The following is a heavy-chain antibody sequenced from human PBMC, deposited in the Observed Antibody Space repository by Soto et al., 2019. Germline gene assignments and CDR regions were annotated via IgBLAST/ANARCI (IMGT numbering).Heavy chain of an antibody. CDR3: ARVRCSGGSCSGYNWFDH. CDR1: GGSISSYY. Sequence: SETLSLTCTVSGGSISSYYWSWIRQPPGKGLEWIGYIYYSGSTNYNPSLKSRVTISVDTSKNQFSLKLSSVTAADTAVYYCARVRCSGGSCSGYNWFDHWGQGTLVTVSS. V-gene: IGHV4-59*01. D-gene: IGHD2-15*01. J-gene: IGHJ5*02. CDR2: IYYSGST.